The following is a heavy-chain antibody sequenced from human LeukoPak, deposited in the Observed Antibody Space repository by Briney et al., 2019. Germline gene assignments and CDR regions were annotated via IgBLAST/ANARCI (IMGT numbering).Heavy chain of an antibody. D-gene: IGHD3/OR15-3a*01. Sequence: SETLSLTCTVSGGSISSYYWSWLRQPPGKGLEWIGYIYYSGRTDYNPSLKRRVTMSVDTSRGQFFLKLTSVTAADTAVYYCARHLWSLDLRGFDYWGQGTLVTVSS. CDR3: ARHLWSLDLRGFDY. J-gene: IGHJ4*02. CDR2: IYYSGRT. CDR1: GGSISSYY. V-gene: IGHV4-59*08.